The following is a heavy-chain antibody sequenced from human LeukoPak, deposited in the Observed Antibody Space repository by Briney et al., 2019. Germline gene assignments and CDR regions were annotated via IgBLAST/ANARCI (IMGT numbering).Heavy chain of an antibody. V-gene: IGHV3-23*01. J-gene: IGHJ4*02. CDR2: ISGSGGST. D-gene: IGHD2-2*02. Sequence: GSLRLSCAASGFTFSSYPMSWVRQAPGKGLEWVSGISGSGGSTYYADSVKGRFTISRDNSNSTLYLQLDTLRADDTAVYYCARAKDIVVVPAAIPHFDYWGQGTLVTVSS. CDR3: ARAKDIVVVPAAIPHFDY. CDR1: GFTFSSYP.